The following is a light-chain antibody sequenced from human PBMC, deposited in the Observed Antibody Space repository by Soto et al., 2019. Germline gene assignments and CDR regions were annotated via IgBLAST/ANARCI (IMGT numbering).Light chain of an antibody. CDR2: GAS. Sequence: EIVMTQSPATLSVSPGERATHACRASQSVSSNLAWYQQKPGQAPRLLIYGASTRATGIPARLSGSGYGAEFTLTISSLQSEDFAVYYCQQYNNWPRPFGQGTTVEIK. CDR1: QSVSSN. J-gene: IGKJ1*01. CDR3: QQYNNWPRP. V-gene: IGKV3-15*01.